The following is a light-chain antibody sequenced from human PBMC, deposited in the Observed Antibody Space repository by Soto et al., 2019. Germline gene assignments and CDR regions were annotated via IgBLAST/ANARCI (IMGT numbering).Light chain of an antibody. Sequence: DIVMTQSPDSLAVSLGERATINCKSSQSVLYSSNNKNYLAWFQQKPGQPPKLFMYWASTRESGVPDRFSGSGSGTDFTLTISSLQAEDVAVYYCQQYYNTPYTFCQGTKLEIK. J-gene: IGKJ2*01. CDR3: QQYYNTPYT. CDR1: QSVLYSSNNKNY. V-gene: IGKV4-1*01. CDR2: WAS.